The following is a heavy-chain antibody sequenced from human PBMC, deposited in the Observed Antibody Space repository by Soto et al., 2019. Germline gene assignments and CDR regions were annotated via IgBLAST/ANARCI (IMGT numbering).Heavy chain of an antibody. V-gene: IGHV4-4*02. Sequence: SETLSLTCAVSGGSISSSNWWSWVRQPPGKGLEWIGEIYHSGSTNYNPSLKSRVTISVDKSKNQFSLKLSSLRSEDTAVYYCARGGNDFWSGYPAPYYGMDVWGQGTTVTVSS. CDR3: ARGGNDFWSGYPAPYYGMDV. J-gene: IGHJ6*02. CDR1: GGSISSSNW. D-gene: IGHD3-3*01. CDR2: IYHSGST.